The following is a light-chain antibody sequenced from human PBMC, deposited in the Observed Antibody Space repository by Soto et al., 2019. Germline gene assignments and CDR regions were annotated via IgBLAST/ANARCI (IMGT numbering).Light chain of an antibody. V-gene: IGKV3D-15*01. CDR2: GAS. CDR1: QTVRNN. J-gene: IGKJ4*01. CDR3: QQYNIWPLT. Sequence: EFVLTQSPPSIFLSXGECATLPXXXSQTVRNNYLAWYQQKPGQAPRLLIYGASTRATGIPARFSGSGSGTEFTLTIDTLQSEDFAVYYCQQYNIWPLTFGGGTKVDIK.